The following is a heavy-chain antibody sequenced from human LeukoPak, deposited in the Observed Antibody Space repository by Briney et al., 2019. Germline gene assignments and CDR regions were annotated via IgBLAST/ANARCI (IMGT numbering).Heavy chain of an antibody. J-gene: IGHJ4*02. CDR1: GFTVSSNY. V-gene: IGHV3-53*01. D-gene: IGHD6-13*01. CDR2: IYSGGST. CDR3: ARSRGQLVPSFDY. Sequence: GGFLRLSCAASGFTVSSNYMSWVRQAPGKGLEWVSVIYSGGSTYYADSVKGRFTISRDNSKNTLYLQMNSLRAEDTAVYYCARSRGQLVPSFDYWGQGTLVTVSS.